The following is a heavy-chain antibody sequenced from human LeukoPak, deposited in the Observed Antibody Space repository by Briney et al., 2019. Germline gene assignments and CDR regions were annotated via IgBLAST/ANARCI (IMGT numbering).Heavy chain of an antibody. V-gene: IGHV4-34*01. Sequence: SETLSLTCAVYGGSFSGYYWSWIRQPPGKGLEWIGEINHSGSTNYNPSLKSRVTISVDTSKNQFSLQLNSVTPEDTAVYYCARDRGLVAAADPYYYYYYMDVWGKGTTVTISS. CDR3: ARDRGLVAAADPYYYYYYMDV. CDR1: GGSFSGYY. D-gene: IGHD6-13*01. CDR2: INHSGST. J-gene: IGHJ6*03.